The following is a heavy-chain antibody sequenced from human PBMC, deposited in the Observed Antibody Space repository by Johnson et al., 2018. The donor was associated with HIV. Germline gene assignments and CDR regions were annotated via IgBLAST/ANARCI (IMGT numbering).Heavy chain of an antibody. CDR2: ISWNSGSI. J-gene: IGHJ3*02. Sequence: VESGGGLVQPGRSLRLSCAASGFTFDDYAMHWVRQAPGKGLEWVSGISWNSGSIGYADSVKGRFTISRDNAKNSLYLQMNSLRAEDTALYYCAARYSGYADAAFDIWGQGTMVTVSS. D-gene: IGHD5-12*01. CDR3: AARYSGYADAAFDI. V-gene: IGHV3-9*01. CDR1: GFTFDDYA.